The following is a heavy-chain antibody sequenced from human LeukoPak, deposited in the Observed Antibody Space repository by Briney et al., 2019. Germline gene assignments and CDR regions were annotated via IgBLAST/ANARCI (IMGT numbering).Heavy chain of an antibody. CDR3: ARSGDYGDAFDI. CDR1: GYTFTSYD. Sequence: ASVKVSCKASGYTFTSYDINWVRQATGQGLERMGWMNPNSGNTGYAQKFQGRVTMTRNTSISTAYMELSSLRSEDTAVYYCARSGDYGDAFDIWGQGTMVTVSS. J-gene: IGHJ3*02. V-gene: IGHV1-8*01. CDR2: MNPNSGNT. D-gene: IGHD4/OR15-4a*01.